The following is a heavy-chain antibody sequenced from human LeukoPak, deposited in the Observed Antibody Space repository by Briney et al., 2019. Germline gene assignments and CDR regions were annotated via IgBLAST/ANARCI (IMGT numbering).Heavy chain of an antibody. Sequence: GGSLRLSCTASGFTFSSYGMHWVRQAPGKGLEWVAFIRYDGSNKYYADSVKGRFTISRDNSKNTLYLQMNSLRAEDTAVYYCAKEYSGWYPPIFDYWGQGTLVTVSS. CDR2: IRYDGSNK. CDR1: GFTFSSYG. D-gene: IGHD6-19*01. J-gene: IGHJ4*02. CDR3: AKEYSGWYPPIFDY. V-gene: IGHV3-30*02.